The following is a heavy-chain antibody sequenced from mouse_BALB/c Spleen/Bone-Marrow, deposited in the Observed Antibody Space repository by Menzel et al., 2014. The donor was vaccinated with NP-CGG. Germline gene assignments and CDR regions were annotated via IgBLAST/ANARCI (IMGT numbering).Heavy chain of an antibody. V-gene: IGHV1-61*01. CDR3: AREKVYYGISWFAY. J-gene: IGHJ3*01. CDR2: IHPSDSET. D-gene: IGHD2-1*01. Sequence: VQLQQSGTEVERPGASVKLSCKASGYSFTTYWMSWVKQRPGQGLEWIGMIHPSDSETRLNQKFKDKATLTVDKSSSTAYMQLNSPTSEDSAVYYCAREKVYYGISWFAYWGQGTLVTVSA. CDR1: GYSFTTYW.